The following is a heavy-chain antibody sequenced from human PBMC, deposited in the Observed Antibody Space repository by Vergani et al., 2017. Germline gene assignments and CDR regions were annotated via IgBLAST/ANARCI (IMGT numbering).Heavy chain of an antibody. CDR3: ARETSGSGSSHFDY. D-gene: IGHD3-10*01. CDR1: GFTFSSYW. J-gene: IGHJ4*02. V-gene: IGHV3-7*03. Sequence: EVQLVESGGGLVQPGGSLRLSCAASGFTFSSYWMSWVRRAPGKGLEWVANIKQDGSEQYFLDSVKGRFTIPRDNAKNSLYREMNSLRAEDTAVYYCARETSGSGSSHFDYWDQGTLVTVSS. CDR2: IKQDGSEQ.